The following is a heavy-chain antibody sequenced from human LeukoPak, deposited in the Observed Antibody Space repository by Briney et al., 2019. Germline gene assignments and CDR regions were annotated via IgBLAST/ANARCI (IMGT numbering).Heavy chain of an antibody. Sequence: GGSLRLSCAASGFTFSSYEMNWVRQAPGKGLEWVSYISSSGSTIYYADSVKGRFTISRDNVKNSLYLQMNSLRAEDTAVYYCARDNDDISDYYYYMDVWGKGTTVTVSS. CDR1: GFTFSSYE. D-gene: IGHD3-9*01. J-gene: IGHJ6*03. CDR2: ISSSGSTI. V-gene: IGHV3-48*03. CDR3: ARDNDDISDYYYYMDV.